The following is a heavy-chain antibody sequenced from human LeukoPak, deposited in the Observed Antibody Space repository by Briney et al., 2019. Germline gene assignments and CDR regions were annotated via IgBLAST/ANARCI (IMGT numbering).Heavy chain of an antibody. CDR2: ISRGGNSK. J-gene: IGHJ4*02. CDR1: GFRFSDYY. Sequence: GGSLRLSCAASGFRFSDYYMSWIRQAPGKGLEWVSSISRGGNSKYSADSVKGRFTISRDNAKNSLDLQMDSLRPEDTAVYYCARDRSRVSDYWGQGTLVTVSS. CDR3: ARDRSRVSDY. V-gene: IGHV3-11*01.